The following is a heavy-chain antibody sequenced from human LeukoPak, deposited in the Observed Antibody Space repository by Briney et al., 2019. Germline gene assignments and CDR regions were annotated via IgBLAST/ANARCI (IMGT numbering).Heavy chain of an antibody. CDR2: ISKNGENT. D-gene: IGHD5-12*01. J-gene: IGHJ4*02. CDR1: GFTLSIYS. V-gene: IGHV3-64*01. Sequence: GGSLRLSCAASGFTLSIYSMHWVRQAPGKGLEFVSAISKNGENTYYANSVKGRFTISRDISKNTLYLQMGSLRPEDTAVYYCARDMVATGMGDWDYWGQGTLVTVSS. CDR3: ARDMVATGMGDWDY.